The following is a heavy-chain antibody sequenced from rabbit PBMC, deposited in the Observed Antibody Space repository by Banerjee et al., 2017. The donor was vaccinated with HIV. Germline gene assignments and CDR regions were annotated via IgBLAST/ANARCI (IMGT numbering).Heavy chain of an antibody. V-gene: IGHV1S40*01. CDR1: GFSYSGGYD. J-gene: IGHJ4*01. Sequence: QSLEESGGDLVKPGASLTLTCKASGFSYSGGYDMCWVRQAPGKGLEWIACINTISGDTVYATWAKGRFTISKASWTTVTLQMTSLTAADTATYFCARDLSSSGWSDFALWGPGTLVTVS. D-gene: IGHD4-1*01. CDR2: INTISGDT. CDR3: ARDLSSSGWSDFAL.